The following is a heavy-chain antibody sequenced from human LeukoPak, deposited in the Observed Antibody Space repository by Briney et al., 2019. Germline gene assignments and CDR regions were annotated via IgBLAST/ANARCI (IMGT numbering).Heavy chain of an antibody. CDR3: ARVRGPTVYTYYLDV. J-gene: IGHJ6*03. D-gene: IGHD1-14*01. CDR2: ISPDSATI. CDR1: GFTFYSHC. Sequence: PGGSLRLSCAASGFTFYSHCMIWVRQAPGKGLEWVSYISPDSATIYYADSVKGRFTISRDHAKNSLYLQMISLRAEDTALYSCARVRGPTVYTYYLDVWGKGTTVTVSS. V-gene: IGHV3-48*04.